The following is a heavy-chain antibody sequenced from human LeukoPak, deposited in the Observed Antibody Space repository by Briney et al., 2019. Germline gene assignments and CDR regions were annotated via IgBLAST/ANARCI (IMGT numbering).Heavy chain of an antibody. CDR2: INPNSGGT. Sequence: GASVKVSCKASGYTFTGYYMHWVRQAPGQGLEWMGWINPNSGGTNYAQKFRGRVTMTRDTSISTAYMELSRLRSDDTAVYYCARGSNIAVAGTHLDYWGQGTLVTVSS. V-gene: IGHV1-2*02. CDR1: GYTFTGYY. CDR3: ARGSNIAVAGTHLDY. D-gene: IGHD6-19*01. J-gene: IGHJ4*02.